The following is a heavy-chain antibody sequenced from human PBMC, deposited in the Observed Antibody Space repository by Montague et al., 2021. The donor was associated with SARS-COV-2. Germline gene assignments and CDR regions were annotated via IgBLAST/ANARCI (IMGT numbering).Heavy chain of an antibody. J-gene: IGHJ5*02. V-gene: IGHV4-31*03. D-gene: IGHD3-22*01. CDR3: ARLAMYYYGSSGYA. Sequence: TLSLTCNVSGGSLSSGGYYWSWIRQPPGKGLEWIGYIYNSGSTYYNPSLKGRLTISLDTSQNQFPLKLSSVTAADTAVYYCARLAMYYYGSSGYAWGQGTLVTVSS. CDR1: GGSLSSGGYY. CDR2: IYNSGST.